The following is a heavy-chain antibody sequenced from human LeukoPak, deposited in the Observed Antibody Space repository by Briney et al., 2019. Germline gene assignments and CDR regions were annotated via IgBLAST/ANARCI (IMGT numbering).Heavy chain of an antibody. V-gene: IGHV3-23*01. J-gene: IGHJ4*02. CDR1: GFTFSTYA. CDR2: ITGSGGNT. Sequence: GGSLRLSCAASGFTFSTYAMSWVRQAPGKGLEWVSAITGSGGNTYYADSVKGRYTTSRDNSKNTVYLQVDSLRAEDTAEYYCAKTSGWPYYFDYWGQGTLVTVSS. D-gene: IGHD6-19*01. CDR3: AKTSGWPYYFDY.